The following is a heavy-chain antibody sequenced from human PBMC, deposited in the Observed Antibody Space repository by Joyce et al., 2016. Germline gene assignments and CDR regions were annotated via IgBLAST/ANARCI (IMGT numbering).Heavy chain of an antibody. CDR3: ARKPRDLAFDV. Sequence: QVQLVQSGADVKKPGASVKVSCKASGYTFTSYGINWVRQAPGQGLEWMAWISAYNGDTIYAQRLQGRLTLNTDASTSTAYMELRSRTSDDTAVYYCARKPRDLAFDVWGQGTLVTVSS. D-gene: IGHD1-14*01. CDR2: ISAYNGDT. CDR1: GYTFTSYG. V-gene: IGHV1-18*01. J-gene: IGHJ4*02.